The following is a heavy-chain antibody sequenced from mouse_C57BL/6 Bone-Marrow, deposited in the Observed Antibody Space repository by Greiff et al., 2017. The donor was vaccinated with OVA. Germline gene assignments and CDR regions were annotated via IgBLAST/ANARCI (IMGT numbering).Heavy chain of an antibody. V-gene: IGHV10-3*01. CDR2: IRRKSSNYAT. J-gene: IGHJ3*01. D-gene: IGHD2-1*01. CDR3: VRGNSFAY. Sequence: EVKLVESGGGLVQPKGSLKLSCAASGFTFNTYAMHWVRQAPGKGLEWVARIRRKSSNYATYYADSVKDRFTISRDDSQSMLYLQMNNLKTEDTAMYYCVRGNSFAYWGQGTLVTVSA. CDR1: GFTFNTYA.